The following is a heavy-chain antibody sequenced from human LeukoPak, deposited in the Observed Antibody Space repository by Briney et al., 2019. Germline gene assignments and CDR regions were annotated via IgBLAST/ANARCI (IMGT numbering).Heavy chain of an antibody. CDR2: IYYSGNT. V-gene: IGHV4-39*07. D-gene: IGHD3-3*01. CDR3: AREYYDLSRPLPFDY. Sequence: SETLSLTCTVSGGSITSNNYYWGWIRQPPGKGLEWIGDIYYSGNTYYNPSLKSRVTISVDTSKNQFSLKLSSVTAADTAVYYCAREYYDLSRPLPFDYWGQGTLVTVSS. J-gene: IGHJ4*02. CDR1: GGSITSNNYY.